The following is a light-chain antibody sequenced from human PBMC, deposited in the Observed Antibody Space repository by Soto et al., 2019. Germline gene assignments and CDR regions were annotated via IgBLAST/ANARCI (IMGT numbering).Light chain of an antibody. J-gene: IGLJ2*01. Sequence: QSALTQPASVSGSPGQSITISCTGTSSDVGGYNYVSWYQQHPGKAPKLMIYEVSNRPSGVSNRFSGSKSGNTASLTISGLQDEDEDDYCYCSDTTSSTREVFGAGTKLTVL. V-gene: IGLV2-14*01. CDR3: CSDTTSSTREV. CDR2: EVS. CDR1: SSDVGGYNY.